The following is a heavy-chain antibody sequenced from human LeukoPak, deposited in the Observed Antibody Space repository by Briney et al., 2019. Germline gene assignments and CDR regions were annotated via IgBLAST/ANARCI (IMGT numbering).Heavy chain of an antibody. Sequence: GGSLRLSCAASGFTFSSYAMHWVRQAPGKGLEWVAVISYDGSNKYYADSVKGRFTISRDNSKNTLYLQMNSLRAEDTAVYYCARGEWFGELLMDYWGQGTLVTVSS. V-gene: IGHV3-30-3*01. J-gene: IGHJ4*02. CDR3: ARGEWFGELLMDY. CDR2: ISYDGSNK. CDR1: GFTFSSYA. D-gene: IGHD3-10*01.